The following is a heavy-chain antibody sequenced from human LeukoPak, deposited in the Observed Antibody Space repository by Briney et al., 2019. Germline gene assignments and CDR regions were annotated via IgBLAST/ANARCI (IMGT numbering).Heavy chain of an antibody. CDR3: ARGPPEYCSGGYCYSGRNWLDP. J-gene: IGHJ5*02. Sequence: ASVKVSCKASGYSFTSYYMHWVRQAPGQGLEWMGFINPSGSSAAYAQKFQGRVTMTRDTSISTAYMALSRLKSDDTAVYYCARGPPEYCSGGYCYSGRNWLDPWGQGTLVTVSS. CDR1: GYSFTSYY. D-gene: IGHD2-15*01. V-gene: IGHV1-46*01. CDR2: INPSGSSA.